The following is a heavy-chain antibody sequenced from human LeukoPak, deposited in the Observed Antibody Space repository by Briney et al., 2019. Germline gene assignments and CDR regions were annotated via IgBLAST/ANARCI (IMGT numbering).Heavy chain of an antibody. J-gene: IGHJ3*02. CDR3: ARETEGVAADI. CDR1: GFTVSSNY. CDR2: FYSGGST. Sequence: GGSLRLSCAASGFTVSSNYMSWVRQAPGKGLEWVSVFYSGGSTYYADSVKGRFTISRDNSKNTLYLQMNSLRAEDTAVYYCARETEGVAADIWGQGTMVTVSS. D-gene: IGHD6-19*01. V-gene: IGHV3-53*01.